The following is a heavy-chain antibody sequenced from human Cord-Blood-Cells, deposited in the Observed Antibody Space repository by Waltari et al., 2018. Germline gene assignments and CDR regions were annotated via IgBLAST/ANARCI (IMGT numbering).Heavy chain of an antibody. D-gene: IGHD6-13*01. CDR1: GGSISSYF. J-gene: IGHJ4*02. CDR3: ARDYSIAAAGTVDY. V-gene: IGHV4-4*07. CDR2: IYTRGST. Sequence: QVQLQESGPGLVKPSETLSLTCTVSGGSISSYFWSWIRQPAGKGLEWIGRIYTRGSTNDSPSLKSRVTMSVDTSKNQFSLKLSSVTAADTAMYYCARDYSIAAAGTVDYWGQGTLVTVSS.